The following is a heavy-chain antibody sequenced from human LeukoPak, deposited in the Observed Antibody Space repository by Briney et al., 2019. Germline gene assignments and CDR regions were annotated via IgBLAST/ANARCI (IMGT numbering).Heavy chain of an antibody. Sequence: GGSLRLSCAASGFTFSSYSMNWVRQAPGKGLEWVSAISSSSSYIYYADSVKGRFTISRDNAKNSLYLQMNSLRAEDTAVYYCARGAPARDFLSGYYTVVDYWGQGTLVTVSS. D-gene: IGHD3-3*01. CDR2: ISSSSSYI. CDR3: ARGAPARDFLSGYYTVVDY. V-gene: IGHV3-21*01. J-gene: IGHJ4*02. CDR1: GFTFSSYS.